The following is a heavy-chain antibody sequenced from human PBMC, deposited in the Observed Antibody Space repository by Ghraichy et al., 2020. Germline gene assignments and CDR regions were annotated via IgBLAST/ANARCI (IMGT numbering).Heavy chain of an antibody. J-gene: IGHJ4*02. CDR1: GGSISSYY. Sequence: SETLSLTCTVSGGSISSYYWSWIRQPAGKGLEWIGRIYTSGSTNYNPSLKSRVTMSVDTSKNQFSLKLSSVTAADTAVYYCARENLWLPGVYYFDYWGQGTLVTVSS. D-gene: IGHD5-18*01. CDR3: ARENLWLPGVYYFDY. CDR2: IYTSGST. V-gene: IGHV4-4*07.